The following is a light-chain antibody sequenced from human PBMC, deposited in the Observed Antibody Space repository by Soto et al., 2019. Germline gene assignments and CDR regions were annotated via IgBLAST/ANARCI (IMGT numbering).Light chain of an antibody. J-gene: IGKJ3*01. V-gene: IGKV1-5*01. CDR2: DAS. CDR1: QSISSW. CDR3: QQYNSYLT. Sequence: DIQMTQSPSPLSASVGDRVTITCRASQSISSWLAWYQQKPGKAPKLLIYDASSLESGVPSRFSGRGSVTEFTLGISSLLPDYFATYYCQQYNSYLTFGARTKVDIK.